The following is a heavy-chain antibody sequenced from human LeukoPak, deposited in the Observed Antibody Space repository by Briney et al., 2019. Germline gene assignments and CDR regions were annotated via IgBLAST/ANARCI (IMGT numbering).Heavy chain of an antibody. J-gene: IGHJ4*02. CDR3: ARDGAIGSATWFDY. CDR1: GFTFSSYG. Sequence: GGSLRLSCAASGFTFSSYGMHWVRQAPGKGLEWVAVIWYDGSNKYYADSVKGRFTISRDNSKNTLYLQMNSLRAEDTAVYYCARDGAIGSATWFDYWGQGTLVTVSS. CDR2: IWYDGSNK. D-gene: IGHD3-16*01. V-gene: IGHV3-33*08.